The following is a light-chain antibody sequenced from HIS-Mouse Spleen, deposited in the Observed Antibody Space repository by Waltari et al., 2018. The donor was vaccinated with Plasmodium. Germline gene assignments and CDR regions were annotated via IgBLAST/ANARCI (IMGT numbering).Light chain of an antibody. V-gene: IGKV1-33*01. J-gene: IGKJ2*02. Sequence: DIQMTHAPSSLCASVGDSVTITCQASQDISNYLNWYQQKPGKAPKLLIYDASNLETGVPSRFSGSGSGTDFTFTISSLQPEDIATYYCQQYDNLHHEGTFGKG. CDR2: DAS. CDR1: QDISNY. CDR3: QQYDNLHHEGT.